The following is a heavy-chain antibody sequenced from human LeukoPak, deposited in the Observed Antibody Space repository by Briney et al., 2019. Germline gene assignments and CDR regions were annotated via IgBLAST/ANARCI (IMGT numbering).Heavy chain of an antibody. CDR1: GGSISTSNYY. D-gene: IGHD2-15*01. Sequence: PSETLSLTCTVSGGSISTSNYYWGWIRQPPGKGLEWIGSIYYSGSTYSNPSLQSRVTISVDTSKNQFSLKLNSVTAADTAVYYCASFYCSGGSCYQYYSYYYMDVWGKGTTVTISS. J-gene: IGHJ6*03. V-gene: IGHV4-39*01. CDR2: IYYSGST. CDR3: ASFYCSGGSCYQYYSYYYMDV.